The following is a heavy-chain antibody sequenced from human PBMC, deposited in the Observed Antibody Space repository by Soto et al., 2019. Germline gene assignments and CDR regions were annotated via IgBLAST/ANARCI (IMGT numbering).Heavy chain of an antibody. CDR2: VHTSGST. CDR1: GDSISSYF. CDR3: AREKAVASTGWIDP. Sequence: SETLSLTCTVSGDSISSYFWSWIRQPAGKGLEWIGRVHTSGSTTYNPSLKSRVTMSVDTSKSQFSLKLTSVTAADTAVYYCAREKAVASTGWIDPWGQGTLVTVSS. V-gene: IGHV4-4*07. D-gene: IGHD6-19*01. J-gene: IGHJ5*02.